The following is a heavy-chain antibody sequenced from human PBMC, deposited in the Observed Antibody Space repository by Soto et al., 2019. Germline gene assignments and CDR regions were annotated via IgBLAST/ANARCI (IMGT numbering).Heavy chain of an antibody. CDR3: ARDRGYSSRPRGFAYYYYGMDV. CDR2: TYYRSKWYN. V-gene: IGHV6-1*01. J-gene: IGHJ6*02. CDR1: GASVSSNSAA. D-gene: IGHD6-19*01. Sequence: SQTLSLTCAISGASVSSNSAAWNWIRQSPSRGLEWLGRTYYRSKWYNDYAVPVKSRITINPDTSKNQFSLQLNSVTPEDTAVYYCARDRGYSSRPRGFAYYYYGMDVWGQGTTPTVSS.